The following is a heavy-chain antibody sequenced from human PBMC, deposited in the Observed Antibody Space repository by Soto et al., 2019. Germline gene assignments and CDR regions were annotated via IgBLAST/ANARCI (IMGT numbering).Heavy chain of an antibody. CDR3: ARDQTGSSPYNWFDP. CDR2: IWSDGSNK. Sequence: GGSLRLSCAASGFTFSNYAIHWVRQAPGKGLEWVSVIWSDGSNKYYTDSVKGRFTISRDNSKNTVHLQMNSLRAEDTAVYYCARDQTGSSPYNWFDPWGQGTQVSVSS. CDR1: GFTFSNYA. D-gene: IGHD1-26*01. J-gene: IGHJ5*02. V-gene: IGHV3-33*01.